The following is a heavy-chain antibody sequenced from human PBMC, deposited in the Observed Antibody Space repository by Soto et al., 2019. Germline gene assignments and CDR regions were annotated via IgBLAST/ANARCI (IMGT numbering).Heavy chain of an antibody. V-gene: IGHV3-15*07. D-gene: IGHD3-9*01. CDR1: GFTFSDAW. CDR2: IKSKIDGGTT. Sequence: GGSLRLSCAASGFTFSDAWINWVRQAPGKGLEWVGRIKSKIDGGTTDFAAPAKGRFAISRDDSRDMVYMEMYSLKTDDTAVYYCTTDSLFTGQLVRMDNWGHGTLVTVSS. CDR3: TTDSLFTGQLVRMDN. J-gene: IGHJ4*01.